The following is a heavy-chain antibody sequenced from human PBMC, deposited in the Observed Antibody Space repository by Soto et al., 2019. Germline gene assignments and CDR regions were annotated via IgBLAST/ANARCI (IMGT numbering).Heavy chain of an antibody. J-gene: IGHJ4*02. V-gene: IGHV3-23*01. Sequence: HPGGSLRLSCAASGFTFVTYAMNWVRQAPGKGLEWVSVISGSGGSTSYADSVKGRFTISRDNSKNMLYLQMNSLRAEDTAIYYCAKASPYYDILTGYNWGQGTLVTVSS. D-gene: IGHD3-9*01. CDR3: AKASPYYDILTGYN. CDR2: ISGSGGST. CDR1: GFTFVTYA.